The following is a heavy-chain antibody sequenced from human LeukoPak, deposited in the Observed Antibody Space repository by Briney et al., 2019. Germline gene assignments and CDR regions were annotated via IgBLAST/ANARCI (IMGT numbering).Heavy chain of an antibody. CDR2: ISYDGSNK. Sequence: PGGSLRLSCAASGFTFSGYAMHWVRQAPGKGLVWVAVISYDGSNKYYADSVKGRFTISRDNSKNTLYLQMNSLRAEDTAVYYCARVIAVAGQGGYWGQGTLVTVSS. J-gene: IGHJ4*02. V-gene: IGHV3-30*01. CDR3: ARVIAVAGQGGY. CDR1: GFTFSGYA. D-gene: IGHD6-19*01.